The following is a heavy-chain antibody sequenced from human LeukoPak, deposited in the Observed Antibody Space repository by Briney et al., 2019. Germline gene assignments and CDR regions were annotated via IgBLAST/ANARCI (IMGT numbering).Heavy chain of an antibody. CDR1: GGPISSTNW. CDR3: ATLGSSPTCFYVGMDV. CDR2: IFHSGAT. Sequence: SETLSLTCAVSGGPISSTNWWSWVRQTPGKGLEWIGEIFHSGATNYSPSLKSRATISVDKSKNQFSLKLTSVTAADTAVYYCATLGSSPTCFYVGMDVWGQGTAVTVSS. J-gene: IGHJ6*02. V-gene: IGHV4-4*02. D-gene: IGHD6-13*01.